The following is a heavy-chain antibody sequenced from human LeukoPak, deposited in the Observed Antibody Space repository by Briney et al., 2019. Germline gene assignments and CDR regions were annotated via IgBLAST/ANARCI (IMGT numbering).Heavy chain of an antibody. D-gene: IGHD1-26*01. Sequence: GRSLRLSCAASGFTFDDYAMHWVRQAPGKGLEWVSGISWNSGSIGYADSVKGRFTISRDNAKNSLYLQMNSLRAEDTAVYYCARAKEGGAFDYWGQGTLVTVSS. CDR1: GFTFDDYA. J-gene: IGHJ4*02. V-gene: IGHV3-9*01. CDR3: ARAKEGGAFDY. CDR2: ISWNSGSI.